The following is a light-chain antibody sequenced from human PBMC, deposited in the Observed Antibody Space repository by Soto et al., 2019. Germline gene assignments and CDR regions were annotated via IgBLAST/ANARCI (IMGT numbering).Light chain of an antibody. CDR3: SSYTSTNSWV. V-gene: IGLV2-14*01. CDR2: DVT. J-gene: IGLJ3*02. Sequence: QSALTQSASVSGSPGQSITISCTGTTSDVGGYNNVSCYQQHPGKAPNLIIYDVTNRPSGVSTRLSGSKSGNTASLTISGLQAEDEADYSCSSYTSTNSWVFGGGTKVTVL. CDR1: TSDVGGYNN.